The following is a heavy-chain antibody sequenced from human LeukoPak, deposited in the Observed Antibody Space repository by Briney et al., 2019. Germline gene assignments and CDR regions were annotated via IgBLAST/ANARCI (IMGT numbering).Heavy chain of an antibody. CDR3: AKDDNGPQDN. J-gene: IGHJ4*02. D-gene: IGHD1-14*01. CDR2: IRFEVSKK. Sequence: PGGSLRLSCVASVFSFDNYGMQWVRQAPGKGLEWVSLIRFEVSKKFYAPCVKSRFTISRDNSKNTLYLQMNSLRVEDTALYYCAKDDNGPQDNWGQGTLVTVSS. V-gene: IGHV3-30*02. CDR1: VFSFDNYG.